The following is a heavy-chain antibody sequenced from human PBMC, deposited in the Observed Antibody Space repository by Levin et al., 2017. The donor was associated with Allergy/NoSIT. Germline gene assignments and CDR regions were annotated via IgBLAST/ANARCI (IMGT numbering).Heavy chain of an antibody. CDR1: GYTFTSCY. CDR2: IHPSGGST. D-gene: IGHD4-17*01. V-gene: IGHV1-46*01. Sequence: GASVKVSCKASGYTFTSCYIHWVRQAPGQGLEWMGLIHPSGGSTIYAQKFQGRVTMTRDTSTSTVHMELSSLRSEDTAVYYCARQLATDYGDWDYWGQGTLLTVSS. J-gene: IGHJ4*02. CDR3: ARQLATDYGDWDY.